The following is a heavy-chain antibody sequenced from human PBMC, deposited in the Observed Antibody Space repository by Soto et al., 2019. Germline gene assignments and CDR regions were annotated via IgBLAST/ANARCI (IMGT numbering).Heavy chain of an antibody. CDR1: GFTVSSYA. V-gene: IGHV3-30-3*01. CDR3: ARDTGEYYDFWVRGGGMDV. CDR2: ISYDGSNK. J-gene: IGHJ6*02. Sequence: PGESLKISCASSGFTVSSYAMHWVRQAPGKGLEGVAVISYDGSNKYYADSVKGRFTISRDNSKNTLYLQMNSLRAEDTAVYYCARDTGEYYDFWVRGGGMDVWGQGTTVTVSS. D-gene: IGHD3-3*01.